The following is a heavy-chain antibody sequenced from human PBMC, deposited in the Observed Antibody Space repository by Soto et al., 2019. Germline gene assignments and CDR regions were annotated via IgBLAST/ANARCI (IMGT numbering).Heavy chain of an antibody. J-gene: IGHJ4*02. Sequence: EVQLVESGGDLVQPGGSLKLSCAASGFTFSGSAMQWVRQASGKGLEWVGRIRTEPYSYAAAYAASVKGRCTSCRDDSKNPAYEQMNSLKTEDTGVYYCTILVEQKSGYWDYLGQGSLVTVSS. CDR2: IRTEPYSYAA. CDR3: TILVEQKSGYWDY. D-gene: IGHD1-26*01. CDR1: GFTFSGSA. V-gene: IGHV3-73*01.